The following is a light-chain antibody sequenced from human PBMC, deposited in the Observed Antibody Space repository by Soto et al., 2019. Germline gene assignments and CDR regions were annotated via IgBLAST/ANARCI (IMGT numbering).Light chain of an antibody. CDR3: MQGLTTPLT. V-gene: IGKV2-28*01. Sequence: DIVLTQSPLSLPVPPGEPASISCRSSQSLLSSNGKTYLDWYLQKPGQSPQVLIYLGSNRASGVPDRFSGSGSGTDFTLKISRVEAEDFGIYYCMQGLTTPLTFGGGTKVEIK. CDR1: QSLLSSNGKTY. CDR2: LGS. J-gene: IGKJ4*01.